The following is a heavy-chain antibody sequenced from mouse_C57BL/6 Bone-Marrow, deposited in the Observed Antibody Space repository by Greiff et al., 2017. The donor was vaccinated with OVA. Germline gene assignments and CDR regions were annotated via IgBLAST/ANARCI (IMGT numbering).Heavy chain of an antibody. CDR3: ARSGVLLLYFDV. CDR1: GYAFSSYW. J-gene: IGHJ1*03. CDR2: IYPGDGDT. Sequence: VQRVESGAELVKPGASVKISCKASGYAFSSYWMNWVKQRPGKGLEWIGQIYPGDGDTNYNGKFKGKATLTADKSSSTAYMQLSSLTSEDSAVYFCARSGVLLLYFDVGGTGTTVTVSS. D-gene: IGHD1-1*01. V-gene: IGHV1-80*01.